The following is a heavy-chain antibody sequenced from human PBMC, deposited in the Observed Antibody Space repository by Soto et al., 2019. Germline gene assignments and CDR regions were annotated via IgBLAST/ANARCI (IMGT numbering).Heavy chain of an antibody. CDR2: ISYDGGLQ. D-gene: IGHD5-18*01. J-gene: IGHJ4*02. Sequence: QARLVESGGGVVQPGRSLRLSCAASGFTFSSYCMHWVRQAPGTGLEWVAVISYDGGLQHYADSVKGRFTISRDNSKNMVLLQMNSLRAEDTAVYYCVSDRGYGHASVPYSWGQGTLVSVSS. CDR1: GFTFSSYC. CDR3: VSDRGYGHASVPYS. V-gene: IGHV3-30*03.